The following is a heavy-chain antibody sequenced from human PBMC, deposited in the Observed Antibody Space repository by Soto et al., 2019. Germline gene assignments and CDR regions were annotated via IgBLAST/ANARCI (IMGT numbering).Heavy chain of an antibody. CDR3: ARHFVAVVIKGWGY. J-gene: IGHJ4*02. Sequence: QLQLQESGPGLVKPSETLSLTCTVSGGSINRSNYYWDWIRHPPGKGLEWIGTIYYNGNAYYNPSLKSRVTMSVDTSKSQFSLKLISVTAADTAVYYCARHFVAVVIKGWGYWGQGNLVTVSS. CDR1: GGSINRSNYY. D-gene: IGHD3-22*01. CDR2: IYYNGNA. V-gene: IGHV4-39*07.